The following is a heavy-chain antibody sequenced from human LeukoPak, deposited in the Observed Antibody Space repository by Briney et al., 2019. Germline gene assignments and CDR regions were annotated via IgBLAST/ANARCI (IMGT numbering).Heavy chain of an antibody. J-gene: IGHJ4*02. Sequence: GGSLRLSCSASGFTFTIYALHWVRQAPGKGLEFVSAISSNGGNTYYADSVKGRFTISRDNSKNTLYLQMSSLRPEDTAVYYCVKHARGFSFGTYYFDYWGQGTLVTVSS. V-gene: IGHV3-64D*06. CDR3: VKHARGFSFGTYYFDY. CDR2: ISSNGGNT. CDR1: GFTFTIYA. D-gene: IGHD5-18*01.